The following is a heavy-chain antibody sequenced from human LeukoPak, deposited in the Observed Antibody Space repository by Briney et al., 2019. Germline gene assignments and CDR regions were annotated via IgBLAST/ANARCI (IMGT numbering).Heavy chain of an antibody. V-gene: IGHV3-73*01. CDR3: TRLSDYYDSSGYWY. CDR2: TRSKANSYAT. CDR1: GFTFSGSA. Sequence: GGSLRLSCAASGFTFSGSAMHWVRQASGKGLEWVGRTRSKANSYATAYAASVKGRFTISRDDSKNTAYLQMNSLKTEDTAVYYCTRLSDYYDSSGYWYWGQGTLVTVSS. D-gene: IGHD3-22*01. J-gene: IGHJ4*02.